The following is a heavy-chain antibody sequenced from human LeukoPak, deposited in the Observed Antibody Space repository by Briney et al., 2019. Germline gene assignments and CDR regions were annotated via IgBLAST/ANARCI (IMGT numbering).Heavy chain of an antibody. V-gene: IGHV4-4*07. CDR3: ARVGCSGGSCYLPNWFDP. CDR2: IYTSGST. CDR1: GGSISSYY. J-gene: IGHJ5*02. D-gene: IGHD2-15*01. Sequence: SETLSLTCTVSGGSISSYYWSWIRQPAGKGLEWIGRIYTSGSTNYNPSLKSRVTMSVDTSKNQFSLKLSSVTAAVTAVYYCARVGCSGGSCYLPNWFDPWGQGTLVTVSS.